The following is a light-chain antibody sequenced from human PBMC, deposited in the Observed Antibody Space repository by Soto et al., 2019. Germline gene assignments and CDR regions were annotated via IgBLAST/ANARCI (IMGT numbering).Light chain of an antibody. Sequence: EIVLTQSPATLSLSPGERATLSCRASQSVSSYLAWYQHKPGQAPRLLIYDASNRATGIPARFSGSGSGTDSTLTISSLEPEDFAVSYCQHRSNWPPTWTFGQGTKVEVK. J-gene: IGKJ1*01. CDR3: QHRSNWPPTWT. CDR1: QSVSSY. V-gene: IGKV3-11*01. CDR2: DAS.